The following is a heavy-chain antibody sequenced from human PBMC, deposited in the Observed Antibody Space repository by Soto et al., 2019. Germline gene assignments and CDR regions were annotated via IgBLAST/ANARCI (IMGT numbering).Heavy chain of an antibody. Sequence: SVKASCKASGFTITSSAVQWVRQAREQRLEWIGWIVVGSGNTNYAQKFQERVTITRDMSTSTAYMELSSLRSEDTAVYYCAAGRNYYDSSGYYPYYYYGMDVWGQGTTVTVSS. CDR2: IVVGSGNT. V-gene: IGHV1-58*01. CDR1: GFTITSSA. J-gene: IGHJ6*02. CDR3: AAGRNYYDSSGYYPYYYYGMDV. D-gene: IGHD3-22*01.